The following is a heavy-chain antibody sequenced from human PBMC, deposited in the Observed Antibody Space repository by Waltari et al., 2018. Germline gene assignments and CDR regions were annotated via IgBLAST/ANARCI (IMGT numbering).Heavy chain of an antibody. CDR1: GFTFSGST. D-gene: IGHD7-27*01. CDR2: IRSKPNNYAT. CDR3: ATGGWGFYFDY. V-gene: IGHV3-73*01. J-gene: IGHJ4*02. Sequence: EVQVVESGGGLVQPGGSLKLSCATSGFTFSGSTIHWVRQTSGKGLEWIGRIRSKPNNYATRYTASVEGRFTISRDDSENTAYLQMNSLTTEDTAVYYCATGGWGFYFDYWGQGTLLTVSS.